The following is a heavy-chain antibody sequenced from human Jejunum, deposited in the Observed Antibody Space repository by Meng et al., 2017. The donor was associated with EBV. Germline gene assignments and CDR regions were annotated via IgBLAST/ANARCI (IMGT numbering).Heavy chain of an antibody. V-gene: IGHV3-30*03. CDR2: ISYDGSDE. D-gene: IGHD6-25*01. Sequence: QVGLVGSGGGVVQAGRSLRLSCAASGFTFSNYAMHWVRQAPGKGLEWVALISYDGSDEYYADSVKGRFTISRDSSESTLYLQMNNLRAEDTAIYYCARERRGYYAEHWGQGTLVTVSS. CDR3: ARERRGYYAEH. J-gene: IGHJ1*01. CDR1: GFTFSNYA.